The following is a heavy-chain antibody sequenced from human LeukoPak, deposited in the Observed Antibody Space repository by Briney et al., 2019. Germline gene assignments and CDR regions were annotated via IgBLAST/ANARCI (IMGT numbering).Heavy chain of an antibody. CDR2: IIPIFGTA. D-gene: IGHD5-12*01. J-gene: IGHJ4*02. Sequence: GASVKLSCKASGGTFSRYAISWVRQAPGQGLEWMGGIIPIFGTANYAPKFQGRVTITTDESTSTAYMELSSLRSEDTAVYYCARDRGYSGYFDYWGQGTLVTVSS. V-gene: IGHV1-69*05. CDR3: ARDRGYSGYFDY. CDR1: GGTFSRYA.